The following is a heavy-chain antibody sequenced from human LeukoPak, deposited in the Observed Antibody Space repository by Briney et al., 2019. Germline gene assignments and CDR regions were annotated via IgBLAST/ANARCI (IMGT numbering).Heavy chain of an antibody. CDR1: GFTFSSYE. D-gene: IGHD6-13*01. V-gene: IGHV3-48*03. CDR2: ISSSGSTI. J-gene: IGHJ4*02. Sequence: GGSLRLSCAASGFTFSSYEMNWVRQAPGKGLEWVSYISSSGSTIYYADSVKGRFTISRDNAKNSLYLQMNSLRAEDMAVYYCASSSWSRPFDYWGQGTLVTVSS. CDR3: ASSSWSRPFDY.